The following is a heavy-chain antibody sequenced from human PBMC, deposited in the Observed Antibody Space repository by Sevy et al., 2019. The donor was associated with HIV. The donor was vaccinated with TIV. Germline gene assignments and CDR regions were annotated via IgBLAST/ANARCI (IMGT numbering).Heavy chain of an antibody. CDR1: GFTFSKYS. CDR3: AREGCTKPHDY. D-gene: IGHD2-8*01. Sequence: GGCLRLSCAASGFTFSKYSMSWVRQPPGKGLEWVSTLSFGCGEINHADSVKGRFTISRDNSKNSLYLQMNNLRAEDTAVYYCAREGCTKPHDYWGQGTLATVSS. CDR2: LSFGCGEI. J-gene: IGHJ4*02. V-gene: IGHV3-23*01.